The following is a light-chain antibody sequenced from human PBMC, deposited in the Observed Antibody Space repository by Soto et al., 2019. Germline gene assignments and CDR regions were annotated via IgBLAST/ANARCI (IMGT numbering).Light chain of an antibody. Sequence: EIVLTQSPATLSLSPGERATLSCRASQSINNNLAWYQQKPGQAPRLLIYEAFNRATGIPARFSGSGSGTDFTLTISSLEPEDFAVYYCQQRYTWPLTFGGGTKMEIK. J-gene: IGKJ4*01. CDR1: QSINNN. CDR3: QQRYTWPLT. V-gene: IGKV3-11*01. CDR2: EAF.